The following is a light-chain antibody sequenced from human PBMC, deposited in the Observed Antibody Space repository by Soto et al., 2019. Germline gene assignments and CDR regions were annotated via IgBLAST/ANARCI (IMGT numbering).Light chain of an antibody. CDR2: DVS. Sequence: ALQLTQSPSSLSASVGDSVTITCRASQDIRGALAWYQQKPGKAPKILIYDVSTLESGVPSRFSGSSSGTDFTLTISSLQPVDFATYYCQQFNSYPITFGQGTRLESK. J-gene: IGKJ5*01. CDR1: QDIRGA. CDR3: QQFNSYPIT. V-gene: IGKV1-13*02.